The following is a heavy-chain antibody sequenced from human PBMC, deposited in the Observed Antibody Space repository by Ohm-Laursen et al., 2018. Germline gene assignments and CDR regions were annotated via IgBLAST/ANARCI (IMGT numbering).Heavy chain of an antibody. Sequence: SLRLSCSASGFTFSSYWMSWVRQAPGKGLAWVANIKQDGSDKYYVGSVKGRFTISRDNAKNSLYLQMISLRAEDTVLYYFARLEENWGTYRYYFDYWGQGTLVTVSS. D-gene: IGHD3-16*02. V-gene: IGHV3-7*01. CDR1: GFTFSSYW. CDR3: ARLEENWGTYRYYFDY. J-gene: IGHJ4*02. CDR2: IKQDGSDK.